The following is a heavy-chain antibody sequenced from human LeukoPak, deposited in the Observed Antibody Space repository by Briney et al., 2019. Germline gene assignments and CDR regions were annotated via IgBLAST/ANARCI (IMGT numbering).Heavy chain of an antibody. D-gene: IGHD6-19*01. CDR3: ARDRYSSGWYAGPNWFDP. CDR1: GFTFSSYS. Sequence: PGGSLRLSCAVSGFTFSSYSMNWVRQAPGKGLEWVSYISSSSSTIYYADSVKGRFTISRDNAKNSLYLQMNSLRAEDTAVYYCARDRYSSGWYAGPNWFDPWGQGTLVTVSS. J-gene: IGHJ5*02. V-gene: IGHV3-48*01. CDR2: ISSSSSTI.